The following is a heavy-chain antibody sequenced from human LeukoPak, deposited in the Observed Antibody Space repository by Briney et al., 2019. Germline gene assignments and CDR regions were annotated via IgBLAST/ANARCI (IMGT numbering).Heavy chain of an antibody. Sequence: KSSETLSLTCTVSGASIISDTYYWGWIRQPPGRGLEWIGSIYYSGSTYYSPSLKSRVTMSVDTSTNQFSLKLISVTAADTALYYCARNFYASSGYYLDDFYFDFWGQGTLVTVSS. CDR1: GASIISDTYY. CDR2: IYYSGST. V-gene: IGHV4-39*07. D-gene: IGHD3-22*01. CDR3: ARNFYASSGYYLDDFYFDF. J-gene: IGHJ4*02.